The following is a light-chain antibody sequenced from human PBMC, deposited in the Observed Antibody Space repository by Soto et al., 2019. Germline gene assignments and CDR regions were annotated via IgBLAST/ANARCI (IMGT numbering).Light chain of an antibody. V-gene: IGLV2-14*03. CDR2: GVS. J-gene: IGLJ1*01. CDR1: SSDVGAYKY. Sequence: QSVLTQPASVSGSPGQSVTISCTGTSSDVGAYKYVSWYQKHPGKAPKLMIYGVSNRPSGVSNRFSGSKSGNTAFLTISVLQPEDEADYYCSSFTGPTTRDVLGTGTKVTVL. CDR3: SSFTGPTTRDV.